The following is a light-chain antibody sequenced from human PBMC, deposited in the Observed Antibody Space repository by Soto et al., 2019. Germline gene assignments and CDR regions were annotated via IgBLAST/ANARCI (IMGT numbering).Light chain of an antibody. CDR2: GAS. V-gene: IGKV3-20*01. CDR1: QSVSSSY. Sequence: EIVLTQSPGTLSLSPGERATLSCRASQSVSSSYLAWYQQKPGQAPRLLIYGASSRATGIPDRFSGSGSGTDFTLTISRLEPEDFAVYYCQQYGSSRGLTFGGGTKAEIK. J-gene: IGKJ4*01. CDR3: QQYGSSRGLT.